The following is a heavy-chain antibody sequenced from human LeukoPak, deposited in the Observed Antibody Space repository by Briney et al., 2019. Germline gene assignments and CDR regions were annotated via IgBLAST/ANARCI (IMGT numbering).Heavy chain of an antibody. Sequence: SQTLSLTCAISGDTVSSNSAAWNWIRQSPSRGLEWLGRTYFRSKWYNDYSESVKGRISINPDTSKNQFSLQLNSVNPEDTAVYYCANFYLDNWSQGSLVTVSS. CDR2: TYFRSKWYN. CDR1: GDTVSSNSAA. J-gene: IGHJ4*02. CDR3: ANFYLDN. D-gene: IGHD2/OR15-2a*01. V-gene: IGHV6-1*01.